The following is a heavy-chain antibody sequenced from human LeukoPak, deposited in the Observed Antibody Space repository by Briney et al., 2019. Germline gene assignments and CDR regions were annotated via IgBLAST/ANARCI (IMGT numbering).Heavy chain of an antibody. CDR3: ARHEGAAGTQVGY. CDR1: GVSISSSSYY. D-gene: IGHD6-13*01. V-gene: IGHV4-39*01. CDR2: IYYSGST. Sequence: SETLSLTCTVSGVSISSSSYYWGWIRQPPGKGLEWIGSIYYSGSTYYNPSLKSRITISVDTSKNPFSLKLSSVTAADTAVYYCARHEGAAGTQVGYWGQGTLVTVSS. J-gene: IGHJ4*02.